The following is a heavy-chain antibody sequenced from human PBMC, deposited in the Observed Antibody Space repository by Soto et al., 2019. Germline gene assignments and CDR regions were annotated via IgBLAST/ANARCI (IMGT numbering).Heavy chain of an antibody. CDR2: ISYDGSNK. J-gene: IGHJ6*02. CDR1: GFTFSSYA. CDR3: ARDTVVVPAAIGVGGYYYGMDV. D-gene: IGHD2-2*01. Sequence: GGSLRLSCAASGFTFSSYAMHWVRQSPGKGLEWVAVISYDGSNKYCADSVKGRFTISRDNSKNTLYLQMNSLRAEDTAVYYCARDTVVVPAAIGVGGYYYGMDVWGQGTTVTVSS. V-gene: IGHV3-30-3*01.